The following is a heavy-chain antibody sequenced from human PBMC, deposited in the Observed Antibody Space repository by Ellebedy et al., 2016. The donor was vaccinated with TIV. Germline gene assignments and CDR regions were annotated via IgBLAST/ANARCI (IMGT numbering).Heavy chain of an antibody. D-gene: IGHD3-22*01. CDR3: VYSTGYNLFAF. CDR1: GFSFSSYW. Sequence: GESLKISXAASGFSFSSYWMYWVRQAPGKGLLWVSRVSPDGITTNSADSVKGRFTISRDNAKNTLYLQMTSLRAEDTAVYYCVYSTGYNLFAFWGQGTLVTVSS. J-gene: IGHJ4*02. CDR2: VSPDGITT. V-gene: IGHV3-74*01.